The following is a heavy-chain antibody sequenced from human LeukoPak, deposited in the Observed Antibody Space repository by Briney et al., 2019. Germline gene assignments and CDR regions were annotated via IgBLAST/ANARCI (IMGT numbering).Heavy chain of an antibody. J-gene: IGHJ6*02. D-gene: IGHD1-26*01. Sequence: GGSLRLSCAASGFTFSSYSMNWVRQAPGKGLEWVSSISSSSSYIYYADSVKGRFTISRDNAKNSLYLQMNSLRAEDTAVYYCARDATGGRSGSYYYYYGMDVWGQGTTVTVSS. V-gene: IGHV3-21*01. CDR1: GFTFSSYS. CDR3: ARDATGGRSGSYYYYYGMDV. CDR2: ISSSSSYI.